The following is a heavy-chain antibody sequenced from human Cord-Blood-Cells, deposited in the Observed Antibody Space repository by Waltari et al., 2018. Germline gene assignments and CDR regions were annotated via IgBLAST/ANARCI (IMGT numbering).Heavy chain of an antibody. CDR2: INHSGST. V-gene: IGHV4-34*01. J-gene: IGHJ4*02. Sequence: QVQLQQWGAGLLKPSETLSLTCAVYGGSFSGHYGSWIRQPPGKGLKWIGEINHSGSTNNNPSLKSRVTISVDTSKNQFSLKLSSVTAADTAVYYCARNHRWTYSLTNRFDYWGQGTLVTVSS. CDR1: GGSFSGHY. D-gene: IGHD2-21*01. CDR3: ARNHRWTYSLTNRFDY.